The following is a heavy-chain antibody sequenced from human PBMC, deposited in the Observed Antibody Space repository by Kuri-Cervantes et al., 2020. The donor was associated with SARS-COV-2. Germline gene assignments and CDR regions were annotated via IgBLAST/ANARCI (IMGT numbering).Heavy chain of an antibody. D-gene: IGHD2-2*01. V-gene: IGHV1-69*13. CDR3: ARSQSYCTTNSCSWNWFDP. CDR2: IIPTFDTA. Sequence: SVKVSCKASGGTFSSYSVNWVRQAPGQGLDWMGRIIPTFDTATYAQKFQGRVTFTADDSSSTAYMEVDSLTSEYTAVYFRARSQSYCTTNSCSWNWFDPWGQGTQVTVSS. CDR1: GGTFSSYS. J-gene: IGHJ5*02.